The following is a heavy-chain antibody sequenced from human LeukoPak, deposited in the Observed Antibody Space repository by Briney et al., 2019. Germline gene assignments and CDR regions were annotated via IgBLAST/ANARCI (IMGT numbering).Heavy chain of an antibody. J-gene: IGHJ3*02. CDR2: IIHIFGTV. D-gene: IGHD7-27*01. Sequence: ASVKVSCKASGGTFSSYAISWVRQAPGQGLEWMGGIIHIFGTVNYAQKFQGRVTITTDESTSKAYMELSSLRSEETAVYYCARGALGWGAFDIWGQGAMVTVSS. CDR3: ARGALGWGAFDI. V-gene: IGHV1-69*05. CDR1: GGTFSSYA.